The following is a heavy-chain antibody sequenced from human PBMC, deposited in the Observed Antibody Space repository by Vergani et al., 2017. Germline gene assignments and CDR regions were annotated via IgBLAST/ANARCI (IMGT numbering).Heavy chain of an antibody. CDR2: IYSVGST. D-gene: IGHD1-7*01. CDR3: ASHTGTTGVTGNAFDI. J-gene: IGHJ3*02. CDR1: GFTVSSNY. Sequence: EVQLVESGGGLVQPGGSLRLSCAASGFTVSSNYMSWVRQAPGKGLEWVSVIYSVGSTYYADSGKGRFTISRDNSKNTLYLQMNSLRAEDTAVYYCASHTGTTGVTGNAFDIWGQGTMVTVSS. V-gene: IGHV3-66*04.